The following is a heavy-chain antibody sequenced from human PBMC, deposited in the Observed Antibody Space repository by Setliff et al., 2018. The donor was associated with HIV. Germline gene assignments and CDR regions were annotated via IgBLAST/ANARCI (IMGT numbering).Heavy chain of an antibody. CDR3: ARGWELNV. Sequence: ASVKVSCKASGGTFSKDAINWVREAPGQGLEWMGWISGHSERTDFSKKVRDRLTMTMETSTNTAYMELRSLTSDVTAVYYFARGWELNVWGQGTRVTVSS. CDR1: GGTFSKDA. J-gene: IGHJ4*02. CDR2: ISGHSERT. D-gene: IGHD1-26*01. V-gene: IGHV1-18*01.